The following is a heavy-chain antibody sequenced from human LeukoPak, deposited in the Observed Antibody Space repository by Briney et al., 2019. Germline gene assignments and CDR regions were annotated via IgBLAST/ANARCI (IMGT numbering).Heavy chain of an antibody. D-gene: IGHD1-26*01. CDR2: ISWNSGSI. Sequence: GGSLRLSCAASGFTFDDYAMHWVRQAPGKGLEWVSGISWNSGSIGYADSVKGRFTISRDNAKNSLYLQMNSLRAEDMALYYCAKGGGSYYAAFDIWGQGTLVTVSS. CDR1: GFTFDDYA. V-gene: IGHV3-9*03. CDR3: AKGGGSYYAAFDI. J-gene: IGHJ4*02.